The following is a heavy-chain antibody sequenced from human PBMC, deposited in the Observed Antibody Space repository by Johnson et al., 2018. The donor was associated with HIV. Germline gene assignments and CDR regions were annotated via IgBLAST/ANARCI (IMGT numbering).Heavy chain of an antibody. CDR3: AREQQPITYYYDSRDAFDI. D-gene: IGHD3-22*01. J-gene: IGHJ3*02. CDR2: INSDGSST. V-gene: IGHV3-74*01. Sequence: VQLVESGGGLVQPGGSLRLSCAASGFTFSSYWMHWVRQAPGKGLVWVSRINSDGSSTSYADSVTGRFSISRDNAKNTLYLQMNSLRAEDTAVYYCAREQQPITYYYDSRDAFDIWGQGTMVTVSS. CDR1: GFTFSSYW.